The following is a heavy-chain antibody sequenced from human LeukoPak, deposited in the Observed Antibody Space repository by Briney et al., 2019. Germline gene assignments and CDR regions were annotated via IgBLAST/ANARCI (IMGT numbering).Heavy chain of an antibody. Sequence: GTSVKVSRKASGSTXTSNFIHWVRQAPGQGLEWMGIINPSGGSTSCAQKFQGRVTMTSDTSTSTVYMELSSLRSEDTAVYYCASDSSKSSLADPWGQGTLVTVSS. CDR1: GSTXTSNF. V-gene: IGHV1-46*01. J-gene: IGHJ5*02. CDR2: INPSGGST. D-gene: IGHD2-2*01. CDR3: ASDSSKSSLADP.